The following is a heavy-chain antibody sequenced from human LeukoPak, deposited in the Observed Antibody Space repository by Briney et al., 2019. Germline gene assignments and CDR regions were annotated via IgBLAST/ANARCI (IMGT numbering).Heavy chain of an antibody. J-gene: IGHJ4*02. Sequence: ASVKVSCKVSGYTLTELSMHWVRQAPGKGLEWMGGFDPEDGETIYAQKFQDRVTMTEDTSTDTAYMELSSLRSEDTAVYYCATGLAVAGFGSFQDWDYWGQGTLVTVSS. V-gene: IGHV1-24*01. CDR2: FDPEDGET. CDR3: ATGLAVAGFGSFQDWDY. CDR1: GYTLTELS. D-gene: IGHD6-19*01.